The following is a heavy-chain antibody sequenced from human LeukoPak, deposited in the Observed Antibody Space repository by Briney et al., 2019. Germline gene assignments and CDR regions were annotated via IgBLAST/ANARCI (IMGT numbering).Heavy chain of an antibody. CDR3: ASTQWLIRGFNY. V-gene: IGHV3-23*01. CDR2: ISESGTVT. D-gene: IGHD6-19*01. Sequence: GGSLRLSCAASGFTFTNYAMNWVRLRQAPGKGLEWVSGISESGTVTYYADSVKGRFTISRDISKNMLYLQMNSLSADDTAVYYCASTQWLIRGFNYWGQGTLVTVSS. CDR1: GFTFTNYA. J-gene: IGHJ4*02.